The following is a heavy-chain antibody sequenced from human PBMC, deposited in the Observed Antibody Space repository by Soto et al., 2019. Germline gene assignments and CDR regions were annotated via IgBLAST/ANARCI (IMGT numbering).Heavy chain of an antibody. D-gene: IGHD2-2*02. V-gene: IGHV4-39*02. CDR1: GGSITSSSYY. Sequence: SETLSLTCTVSGGSITSSSYYWGWIRQPPGKGLEWIGSIYYSGSTYYNPSLKSRVTISVDTSKNQFSLKLSSVTAEDTAVYFCARDNDSAQFASRYNDLWGQGVLVTVSS. CDR2: IYYSGST. J-gene: IGHJ5*02. CDR3: ARDNDSAQFASRYNDL.